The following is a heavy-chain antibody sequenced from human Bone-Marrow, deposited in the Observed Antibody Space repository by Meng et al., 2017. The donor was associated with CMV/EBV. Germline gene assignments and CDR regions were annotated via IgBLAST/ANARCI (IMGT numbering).Heavy chain of an antibody. CDR1: GFTFSSYS. J-gene: IGHJ5*02. CDR2: ISSSSSYI. CDR3: ARKPLAAAGQNWFDP. D-gene: IGHD6-13*01. Sequence: LSLTCAASGFTFSSYSMNWVRQAPGKGLEWVSSISSSSSYIYYADSVKGRFTISRDNAKNSLYLQMNSLRAEDTAVYYCARKPLAAAGQNWFDPWGQGTLVTVSS. V-gene: IGHV3-21*01.